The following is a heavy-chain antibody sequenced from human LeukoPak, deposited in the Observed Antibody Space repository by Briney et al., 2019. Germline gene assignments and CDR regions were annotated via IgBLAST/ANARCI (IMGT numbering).Heavy chain of an antibody. CDR3: TTLLNDYYGMDV. J-gene: IGHJ6*02. CDR2: IKSKTDGGTT. Sequence: GGSLRLSCAASGFTFSNAWMSWVRQAPGKGLEWVGRIKSKTDGGTTDYAAPVKDRFTISRDDSKNTLYLQMNSLKTEDTAVYYCTTLLNDYYGMDVWGQGTTVTVSS. V-gene: IGHV3-15*01. CDR1: GFTFSNAW.